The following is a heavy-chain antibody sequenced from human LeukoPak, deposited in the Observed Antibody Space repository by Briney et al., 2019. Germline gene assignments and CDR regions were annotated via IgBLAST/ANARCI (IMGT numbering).Heavy chain of an antibody. CDR2: IYYSGST. J-gene: IGHJ4*02. CDR3: ARLTSGSYLSLDY. V-gene: IGHV4-39*01. Sequence: PSETLSLTCTVSGGSISSSSYYWGWIRQPPGKGLEWIGSIYYSGSTYYNPSLKSRVTISVDTSKNQFSLKLSSVTAADTAVYYCARLTSGSYLSLDYWGQGTLVTVSS. CDR1: GGSISSSSYY. D-gene: IGHD1-26*01.